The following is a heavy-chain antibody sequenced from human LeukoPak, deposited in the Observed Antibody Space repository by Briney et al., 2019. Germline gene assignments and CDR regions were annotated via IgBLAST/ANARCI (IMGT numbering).Heavy chain of an antibody. V-gene: IGHV3-30-3*01. CDR3: ARKGHYSLDY. J-gene: IGHJ4*02. D-gene: IGHD3-10*01. CDR2: ISYDGSNK. CDR1: GFTFSSHA. Sequence: PGGSLRLSCAASGFTFSSHAMHWVRQAPGKGLEWVAVISYDGSNKYYADSVKGRFTISRDNSKNTLYLQMISLRAEDTAVYYCARKGHYSLDYWGQGTLVTVSS.